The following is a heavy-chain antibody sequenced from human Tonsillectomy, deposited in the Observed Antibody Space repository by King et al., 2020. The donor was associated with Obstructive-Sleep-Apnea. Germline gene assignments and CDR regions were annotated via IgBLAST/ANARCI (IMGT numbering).Heavy chain of an antibody. Sequence: EVQLVESGGDLVQPGGSLRLSCAASGFAFSNYWMHWVRQAPGEGLEWVSRIDRHGTGTRYADSVKGRFTTSRDNAKNTVYLQMNNLRADDTAVYYCTRGASAIDYWGRGSLVTVSS. CDR2: IDRHGTGT. V-gene: IGHV3-74*01. CDR3: TRGASAIDY. J-gene: IGHJ4*02. CDR1: GFAFSNYW.